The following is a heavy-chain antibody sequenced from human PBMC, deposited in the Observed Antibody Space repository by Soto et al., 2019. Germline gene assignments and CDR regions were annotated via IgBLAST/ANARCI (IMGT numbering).Heavy chain of an antibody. J-gene: IGHJ4*02. Sequence: LSLTCAVYGGSFSGYYWSWIRQPPGKGLEWIGEINHSGSTNYNPSLKSRVTISVDTSKNQFSLKLSSVTAADTAVYYCALYCTNGVCSNFDYWGQGTLVTVSS. V-gene: IGHV4-34*01. D-gene: IGHD2-8*01. CDR2: INHSGST. CDR3: ALYCTNGVCSNFDY. CDR1: GGSFSGYY.